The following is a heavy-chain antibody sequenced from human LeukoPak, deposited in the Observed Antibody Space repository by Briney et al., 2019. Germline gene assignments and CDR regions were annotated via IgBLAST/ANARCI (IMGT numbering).Heavy chain of an antibody. CDR2: IYPGDSDT. J-gene: IGHJ4*02. CDR3: ARHPWGIKVADY. V-gene: IGHV5-51*01. CDR1: GYSFNSFW. D-gene: IGHD3-16*01. Sequence: GESLKISCQGSGYSFNSFWIGWVRQMPGKGLEWMGIIYPGDSDTRYSPSFQGQVTISADKSISTAYLQWSSLKASDTAMYHCARHPWGIKVADYWGQGTLVTVSS.